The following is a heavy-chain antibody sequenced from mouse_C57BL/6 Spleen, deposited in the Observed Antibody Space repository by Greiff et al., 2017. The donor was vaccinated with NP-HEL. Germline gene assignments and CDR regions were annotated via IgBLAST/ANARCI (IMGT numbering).Heavy chain of an antibody. V-gene: IGHV1-52*01. CDR3: ASGYYSNGMDY. D-gene: IGHD2-5*01. CDR1: GYTFTSYW. Sequence: QVQLQQPGAELVRPGSSVKLSCKASGYTFTSYWMHWVKQRPIQGLEWIGNIDPSDSDTHYNQKFKDKATLTVDKSSSTAYMQLSSLTSEDSAVYYCASGYYSNGMDYWGQGTSVTVSS. CDR2: IDPSDSDT. J-gene: IGHJ4*01.